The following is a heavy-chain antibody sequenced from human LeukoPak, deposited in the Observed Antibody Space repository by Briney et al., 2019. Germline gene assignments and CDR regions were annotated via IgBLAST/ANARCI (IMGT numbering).Heavy chain of an antibody. V-gene: IGHV1-8*01. D-gene: IGHD1-1*01. Sequence: ASVKVSCKAFGYTFTTYDINWVRQATGQGLEWMGWVNPSSGVTRYAQKFQGRVTMTRNTSISTAYMELSSLRAEDTAVYYCAKVSGWVPNDAYFDYWGQGTLVTVSS. CDR2: VNPSSGVT. CDR1: GYTFTTYD. CDR3: AKVSGWVPNDAYFDY. J-gene: IGHJ4*02.